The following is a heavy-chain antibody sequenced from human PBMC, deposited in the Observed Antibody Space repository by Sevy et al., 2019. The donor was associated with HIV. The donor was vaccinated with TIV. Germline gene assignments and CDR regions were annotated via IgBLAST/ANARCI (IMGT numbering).Heavy chain of an antibody. J-gene: IGHJ3*02. Sequence: GGSLRLSCTASGFTFSNHAMHWVRQGPGKGPEWVAFIRNDGSHEYYADSVKGRFTISRDNSKNTLYLQMNSLRPEDTVVYYCAGDRKVLLGVYAVPFDAFDIWGQGTMVTVSS. D-gene: IGHD2-8*02. CDR3: AGDRKVLLGVYAVPFDAFDI. CDR1: GFTFSNHA. CDR2: IRNDGSHE. V-gene: IGHV3-30*02.